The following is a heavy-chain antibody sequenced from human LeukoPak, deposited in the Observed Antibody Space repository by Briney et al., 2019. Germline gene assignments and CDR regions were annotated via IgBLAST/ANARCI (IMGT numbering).Heavy chain of an antibody. V-gene: IGHV3-15*01. D-gene: IGHD1-14*01. CDR1: GFTFSNAW. CDR3: TTDEARRNQAYCYMDV. J-gene: IGHJ6*03. Sequence: GGSLRLSCAASGFTFSNAWMSWVRQAPGKGLEWVGRIKSKTDGGTTDYAAPVKGRFTISRDDSKNTLYLQMNSLKTEDTAVYYCTTDEARRNQAYCYMDVWGKGTTVTVSS. CDR2: IKSKTDGGTT.